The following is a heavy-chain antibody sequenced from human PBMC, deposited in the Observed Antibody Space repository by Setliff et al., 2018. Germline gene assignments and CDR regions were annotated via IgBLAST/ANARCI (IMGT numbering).Heavy chain of an antibody. Sequence: PGGSLRLSCAASGFTFSAYAMTWVRQAPGKGLEWVSTVNILGDYTVYTDSVKGRFTISRDSSKNMLYLQMDSLRAEDTAFYYCAKEIQPRRGPVYESSGLAFDYWGQGTLVTVSS. V-gene: IGHV3-23*01. CDR1: GFTFSAYA. D-gene: IGHD3-22*01. CDR3: AKEIQPRRGPVYESSGLAFDY. CDR2: VNILGDYT. J-gene: IGHJ4*01.